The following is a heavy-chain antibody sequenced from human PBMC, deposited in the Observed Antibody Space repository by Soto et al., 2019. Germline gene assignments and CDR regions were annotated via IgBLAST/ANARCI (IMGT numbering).Heavy chain of an antibody. CDR1: GFTFSSYA. D-gene: IGHD2-2*02. Sequence: GGSLRLSCAASGFTFSSYAMSWVRQAPGKGLEWVSAISGSGGSTYYADSVKGRFTISRDNSKNTLYLQMNSLRAEDTAVYYCAKDVGVVVPAAISGWFDPWGQGTLVTVSS. CDR3: AKDVGVVVPAAISGWFDP. CDR2: ISGSGGST. J-gene: IGHJ5*02. V-gene: IGHV3-23*01.